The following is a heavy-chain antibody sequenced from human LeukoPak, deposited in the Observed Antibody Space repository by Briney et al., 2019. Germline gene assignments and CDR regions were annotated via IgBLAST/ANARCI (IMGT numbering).Heavy chain of an antibody. J-gene: IGHJ5*01. CDR1: GGSISSYH. D-gene: IGHD3-10*01. CDR2: INSNGDT. Sequence: SETLSLTCTVSGGSISSYHWIWIRQPAGKGLEWIGRINSNGDTAYNPSLKSRATMSLDMTNNQFSLKLSSVTAADTAVYYCARDRGLDGSDQLDSWGPGTLVTVSS. V-gene: IGHV4-4*07. CDR3: ARDRGLDGSDQLDS.